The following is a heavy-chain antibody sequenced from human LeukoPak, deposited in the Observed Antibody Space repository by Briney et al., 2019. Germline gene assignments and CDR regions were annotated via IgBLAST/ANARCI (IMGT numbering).Heavy chain of an antibody. CDR3: ARTTVGFFDY. Sequence: PSETLSLTCTVSGGSISSGSYYWSWLRQPAGTGLEWIGRIYTSGSTNYNPSLKSRVTISVDTSKNQFSLKLSSVTAADTAVYYCARTTVGFFDYWGQGTLVTVSS. CDR1: GGSISSGSYY. CDR2: IYTSGST. D-gene: IGHD4-17*01. V-gene: IGHV4-61*02. J-gene: IGHJ4*02.